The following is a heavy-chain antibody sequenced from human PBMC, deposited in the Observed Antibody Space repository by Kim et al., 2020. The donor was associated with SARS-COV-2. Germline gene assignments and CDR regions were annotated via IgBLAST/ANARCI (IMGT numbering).Heavy chain of an antibody. Sequence: SETLSLTCTVSGGSISSSSYYWGWIRQPPGKGLEWIGSIYYSGSTYYNPSLKSRVTISVDTSKNQFSLKLSSVTAADTAMYYCARRGPWGYYYYYMDVWG. V-gene: IGHV4-39*01. CDR1: GGSISSSSYY. CDR3: ARRGPWGYYYYYMDV. D-gene: IGHD7-27*01. CDR2: IYYSGST. J-gene: IGHJ6*03.